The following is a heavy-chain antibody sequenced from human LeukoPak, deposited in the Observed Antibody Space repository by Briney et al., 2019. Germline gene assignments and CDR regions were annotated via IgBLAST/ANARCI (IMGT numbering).Heavy chain of an antibody. CDR1: GGSISSYY. Sequence: SETLSLTCTVSGGSISSYYWSWIRQPPGKGLEWIGYNYYSGSTNYNPSLKSRVTISVDTSKNQFSLKLSSVTAADTAVYYCARENPSSGWYEYWGQGTLVTVSS. CDR3: ARENPSSGWYEY. CDR2: NYYSGST. V-gene: IGHV4-59*01. D-gene: IGHD6-19*01. J-gene: IGHJ4*02.